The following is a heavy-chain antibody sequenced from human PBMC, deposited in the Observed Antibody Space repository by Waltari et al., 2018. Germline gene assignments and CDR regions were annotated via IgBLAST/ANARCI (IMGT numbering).Heavy chain of an antibody. CDR2: ISSNGGST. D-gene: IGHD6-19*01. CDR3: ARAVAGNYYYGMDV. V-gene: IGHV3-64*07. J-gene: IGHJ6*02. CDR1: GFTFSSYA. Sequence: EVQLVESGGGLVQPGGSLRLSCAASGFTFSSYAMHWVRQAPGKGLEYVSAISSNGGSTYYADSVKGRFTISRDNSKNTLYLQMGSLRAEDMAVYYCARAVAGNYYYGMDVWGQGTTVIVSS.